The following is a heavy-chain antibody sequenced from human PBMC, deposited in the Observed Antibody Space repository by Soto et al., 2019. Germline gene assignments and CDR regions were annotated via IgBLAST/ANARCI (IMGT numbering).Heavy chain of an antibody. CDR1: GDSISSSDYY. Sequence: SETLSLTCTVSGDSISSSDYYWGWIRQPPGKGLEWIGYIYYSGSTYYNPSLKSRVTISVDTSKNQFSLKLSSGTAADTAVYYCARERPDGSRLDPWGQGTLVTVSS. V-gene: IGHV4-30-4*08. CDR3: ARERPDGSRLDP. J-gene: IGHJ5*02. CDR2: IYYSGST. D-gene: IGHD6-13*01.